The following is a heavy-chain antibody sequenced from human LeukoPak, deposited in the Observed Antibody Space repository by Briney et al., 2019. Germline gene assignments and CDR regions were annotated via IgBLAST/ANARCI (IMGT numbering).Heavy chain of an antibody. CDR2: IYYSGST. D-gene: IGHD5-18*01. Sequence: PSETLSLTCTVSGGSISSSSYYWGWIRQPPGKGLEWIGSIYYSGSTYYNPSLKSRVTISVDTSKNQFSLKLSSVTAADTAVYYCARGSNWIQLWLPVIFDYWGQGTLVTVSS. CDR1: GGSISSSSYY. CDR3: ARGSNWIQLWLPVIFDY. J-gene: IGHJ4*02. V-gene: IGHV4-39*07.